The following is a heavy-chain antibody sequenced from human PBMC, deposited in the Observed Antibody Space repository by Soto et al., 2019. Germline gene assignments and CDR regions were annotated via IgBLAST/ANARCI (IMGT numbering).Heavy chain of an antibody. CDR3: APHSGDYDY. Sequence: EVQLVESGGGLVQPGGSLRLSCAASGFTFSSYSMNWVRQAPGKGLEWVSYISSSSSTIYYADSVKGRFTISRDNAKNSLYLQMNSLRAEDTAVYYCAPHSGDYDYWGQGTLVTVSS. J-gene: IGHJ4*02. V-gene: IGHV3-48*01. D-gene: IGHD3-22*01. CDR1: GFTFSSYS. CDR2: ISSSSSTI.